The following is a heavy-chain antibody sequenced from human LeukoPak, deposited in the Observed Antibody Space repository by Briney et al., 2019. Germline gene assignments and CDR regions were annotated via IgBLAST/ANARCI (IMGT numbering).Heavy chain of an antibody. Sequence: GGSLRLSCAASGFTFSSYWMSWVRQAPGKGLEWVANINQDGSEKYYVDSVKGRFTISRDNAKNSLYLQMNSLRAEDTVMYYCAREKTTAVTPGGPFFDYWGQGTLVTVSS. D-gene: IGHD4-23*01. J-gene: IGHJ4*02. V-gene: IGHV3-7*01. CDR3: AREKTTAVTPGGPFFDY. CDR2: INQDGSEK. CDR1: GFTFSSYW.